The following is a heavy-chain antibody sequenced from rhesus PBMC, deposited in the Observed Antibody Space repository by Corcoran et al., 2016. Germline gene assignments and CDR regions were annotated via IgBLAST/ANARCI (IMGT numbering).Heavy chain of an antibody. J-gene: IGHJ4*01. Sequence: QVQLQESGPGVVKPSETLSLTCAVSGGTISDNYRWSWIRQPPGKGLEWIGYIYGRSTTTNPNPSLKIRVTISKYTSKNQFSLKLRSVTAADTAVYYCARGGMDYWGQGVLVTVSS. CDR2: IYGRSTTT. D-gene: IGHD1-32*01. CDR1: GGTISDNYR. V-gene: IGHV4S10*01. CDR3: ARGGMDY.